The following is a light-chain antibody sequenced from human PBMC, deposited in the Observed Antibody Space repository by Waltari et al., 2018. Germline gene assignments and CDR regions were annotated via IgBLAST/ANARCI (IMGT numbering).Light chain of an antibody. Sequence: EIVLTQSPGTLSFSPGERATLSCRASQAISNSYLAWYQQKPGQAPRLLIYNASLRGTGIPDKFRGSGSGTDFTLPISRLEPEYFAVYFCQQYGSPPRTFGQGTKVEIK. CDR2: NAS. CDR1: QAISNSY. V-gene: IGKV3-20*01. J-gene: IGKJ1*01. CDR3: QQYGSPPRT.